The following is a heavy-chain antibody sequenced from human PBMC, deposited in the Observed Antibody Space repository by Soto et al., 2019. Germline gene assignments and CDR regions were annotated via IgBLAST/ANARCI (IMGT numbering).Heavy chain of an antibody. CDR3: ATAPGYWGSAPIDY. Sequence: EVQLVESGGGLVKPGGSLRLSCTASGLTFKDAWMNWVRQAPGKGLEWVGRIKSQTDGGTTDYAAPGKGRFTVSRDDSRDTLYLQMDSLKLEDTVVYFCATAPGYWGSAPIDYWGQGTLVTVSS. CDR2: IKSQTDGGTT. CDR1: GLTFKDAW. D-gene: IGHD7-27*01. V-gene: IGHV3-15*07. J-gene: IGHJ4*02.